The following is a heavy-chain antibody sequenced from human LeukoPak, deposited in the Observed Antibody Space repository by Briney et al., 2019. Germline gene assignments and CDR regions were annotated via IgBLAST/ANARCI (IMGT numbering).Heavy chain of an antibody. Sequence: GGSLRLSCAASEFTFSSYTMNWVRQAPGKGLEWVSSISSSSSYIYYADSMKGRFTISRDNAKNSLYLQMNSLRAEDTAVYYCARESLRDSGSYGYYFDYWGQGTLVTVSS. CDR3: ARESLRDSGSYGYYFDY. CDR1: EFTFSSYT. CDR2: ISSSSSYI. J-gene: IGHJ4*02. V-gene: IGHV3-21*01. D-gene: IGHD1-26*01.